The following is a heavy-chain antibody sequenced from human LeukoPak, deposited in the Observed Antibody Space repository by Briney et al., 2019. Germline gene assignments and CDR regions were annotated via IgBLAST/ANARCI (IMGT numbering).Heavy chain of an antibody. CDR1: GGSFSDYF. Sequence: SETLSLTCAVYGGSFSDYFWSWVRQPPGKGLEWIGEINHSGTTNYNPSLKSRVTISVDTSKNHFSLNLTSVTAADTAVFYCARGLPWEPPRHPWGQGTLVTVSS. CDR2: INHSGTT. J-gene: IGHJ5*02. D-gene: IGHD1-14*01. V-gene: IGHV4-34*01. CDR3: ARGLPWEPPRHP.